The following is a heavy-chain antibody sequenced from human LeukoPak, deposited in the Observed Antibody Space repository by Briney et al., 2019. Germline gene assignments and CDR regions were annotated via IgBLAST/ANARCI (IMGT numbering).Heavy chain of an antibody. CDR2: ISSSSSYI. Sequence: GGSLRLSCAASGFTFSSYSMNWVRQAPGKGLEWVSSISSSSSYIYYADSVKGRFTISRDNAKNSLYLQMNSLRAEDTAVYYCARDGQMRSGWYFHYWGLGTLVTVSS. J-gene: IGHJ4*02. CDR3: ARDGQMRSGWYFHY. CDR1: GFTFSSYS. V-gene: IGHV3-21*01. D-gene: IGHD6-19*01.